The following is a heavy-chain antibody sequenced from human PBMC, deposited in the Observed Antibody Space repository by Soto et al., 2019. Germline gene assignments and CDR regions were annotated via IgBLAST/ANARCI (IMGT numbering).Heavy chain of an antibody. V-gene: IGHV4-61*01. Sequence: QVQLQESGPGLVKPSETLSLLCFVSGEAVGSGQSYWNWIRQAPGKGLEWIGHTSVTGAMKYSASLKSRVTMYVDTSKSQISLTLTSVTAADSATYFCARGRDDSAGSSLGRMMDVWGQGTTVTVAS. CDR2: TSVTGAM. CDR1: GEAVGSGQSY. J-gene: IGHJ6*02. CDR3: ARGRDDSAGSSLGRMMDV. D-gene: IGHD3-10*01.